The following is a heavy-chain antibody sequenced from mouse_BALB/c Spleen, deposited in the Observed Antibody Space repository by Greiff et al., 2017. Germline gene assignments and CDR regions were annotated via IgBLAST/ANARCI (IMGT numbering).Heavy chain of an antibody. V-gene: IGHV1-37*01. CDR3: GSGSSYAYWYFDV. D-gene: IGHD1-1*01. Sequence: EVQLHQSGPELVKPGASVKISCKASGYSFTGYFMNWVKQSHGKSLEWIGRINPYNGDTFYNQKFKGKATLTVDKSSSTAHMELLSLTSEDSAVYYCGSGSSYAYWYFDVWGAGTTVTVSS. CDR1: GYSFTGYF. CDR2: INPYNGDT. J-gene: IGHJ1*01.